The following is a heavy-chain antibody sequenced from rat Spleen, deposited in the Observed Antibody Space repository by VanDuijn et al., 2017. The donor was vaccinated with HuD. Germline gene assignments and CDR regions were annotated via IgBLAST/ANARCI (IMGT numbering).Heavy chain of an antibody. CDR3: ARHEYSSWDFDH. CDR2: ISYDGIST. J-gene: IGHJ2*01. D-gene: IGHD1-2*01. V-gene: IGHV5-7*01. CDR1: GFTFSDYN. Sequence: EVQLVESGGGLVQPGRSLKLSCAASGFTFSDYNMAWVRQAPKKGLEWVATISYDGISTYYRDSVKGRFTISRDNAKSTLYLQMDSLRSEDTATYYCARHEYSSWDFDHWGQGVMVTVSS.